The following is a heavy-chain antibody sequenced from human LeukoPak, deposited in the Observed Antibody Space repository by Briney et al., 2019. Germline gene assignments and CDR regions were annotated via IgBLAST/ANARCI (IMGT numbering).Heavy chain of an antibody. D-gene: IGHD4-17*01. CDR3: AKSARVNGDYWYFDL. CDR1: GVTFSSDV. Sequence: GGSLRLSCAPSGVTFSSDVMSSVRQAPGEGLEWVSALCGGGGSANSADSVKGRFTNSRDKSPKTLYLQICSLRDNDTAVYYCAKSARVNGDYWYFDLWGRGTLVTVSS. V-gene: IGHV3-23*01. J-gene: IGHJ2*01. CDR2: LCGGGGSA.